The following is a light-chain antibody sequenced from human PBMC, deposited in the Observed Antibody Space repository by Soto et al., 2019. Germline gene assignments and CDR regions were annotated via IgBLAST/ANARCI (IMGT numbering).Light chain of an antibody. CDR2: DVS. V-gene: IGLV2-14*01. CDR1: SSDVGGYNY. CDR3: SSYTSRNGYV. Sequence: QSVLTQPASVSGTPGQSITISCTGTSSDVGGYNYVSWYQQHPGKAPKLMIYDVSNRPSGVSNRFSGSKSGTTASLTISGLQAEDEPDYYCSSYTSRNGYVFGTGTKVTVL. J-gene: IGLJ1*01.